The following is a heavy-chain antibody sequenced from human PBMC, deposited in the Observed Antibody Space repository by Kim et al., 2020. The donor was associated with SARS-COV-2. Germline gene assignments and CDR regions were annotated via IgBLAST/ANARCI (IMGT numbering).Heavy chain of an antibody. V-gene: IGHV1-24*01. CDR3: ATYASGSRYFDL. CDR2: T. J-gene: IGHJ4*02. Sequence: TIYATKFQGRVTMTEGTATDTGYMELSSLRSEDTAVYYCATYASGSRYFDLWGQGTLVTVSS. D-gene: IGHD3-10*01.